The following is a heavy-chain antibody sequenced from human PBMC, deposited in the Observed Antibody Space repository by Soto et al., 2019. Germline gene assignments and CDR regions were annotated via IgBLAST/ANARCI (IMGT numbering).Heavy chain of an antibody. Sequence: ASVKVSCKASGYTFTSYAMNWVRQAPGQGLEWMGWINTNTGNPTYAQGFTGRFVFSLDTSVSTAYLQICSLKAEDTAVYYCARGSRSTYYDFWSGDHRDYYYYYYMDVWGKGTTVTGSS. D-gene: IGHD3-3*01. V-gene: IGHV7-4-1*01. CDR2: INTNTGNP. CDR3: ARGSRSTYYDFWSGDHRDYYYYYYMDV. CDR1: GYTFTSYA. J-gene: IGHJ6*03.